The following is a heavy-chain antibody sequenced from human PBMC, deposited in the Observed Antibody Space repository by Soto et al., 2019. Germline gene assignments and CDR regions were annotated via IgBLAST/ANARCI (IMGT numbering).Heavy chain of an antibody. CDR2: IIAYNGNT. Sequence: ASVKVSCKASGYTFASYAFSWVRQAPGQGLEWMGWIIAYNGNTKYAEKLQGRVTMTTDTSTSTAYMELRSLTSDDTAVYYCARDSPPVDYWGQGTLVTVSS. CDR3: ARDSPPVDY. CDR1: GYTFASYA. J-gene: IGHJ4*02. V-gene: IGHV1-18*01.